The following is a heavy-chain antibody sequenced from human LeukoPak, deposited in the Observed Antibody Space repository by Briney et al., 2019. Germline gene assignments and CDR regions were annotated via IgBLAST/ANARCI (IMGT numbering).Heavy chain of an antibody. CDR3: ARVGSGSFDY. D-gene: IGHD6-19*01. Sequence: SETLSLSCTVSGGSISGYYWSWIRQPPGKGLEWIGYIFYSGSTNYNPSLKSRVTISVDTSKNQFSLKLSSVTAADTAVYFCARVGSGSFDYWGQGTLVTVSS. J-gene: IGHJ4*02. V-gene: IGHV4-59*01. CDR2: IFYSGST. CDR1: GGSISGYY.